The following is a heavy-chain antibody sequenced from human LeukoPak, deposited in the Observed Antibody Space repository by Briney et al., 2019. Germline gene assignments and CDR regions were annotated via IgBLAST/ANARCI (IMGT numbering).Heavy chain of an antibody. CDR2: ISGSGGST. D-gene: IGHD3-10*01. J-gene: IGHJ5*02. V-gene: IGHV3-23*01. CDR3: AKLQGIYYGSGSSWFDP. CDR1: GFTFSSYA. Sequence: GGSLRLSCAASGFTFSSYAMSWVRQAPGKGLEWVSAISGSGGSTYYADSVKGRFTISRDNSKNTLYLQMNSLRAEDTAVYYCAKLQGIYYGSGSSWFDPWGQGTLVTVSS.